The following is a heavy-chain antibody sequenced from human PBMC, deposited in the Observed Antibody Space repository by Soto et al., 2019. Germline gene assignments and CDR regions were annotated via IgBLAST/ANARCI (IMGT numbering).Heavy chain of an antibody. CDR2: IRRKANSYTT. D-gene: IGHD6-19*01. CDR3: AMLGGWSGGSSGMDV. CDR1: GLIFSDYH. J-gene: IGHJ6*02. V-gene: IGHV3-72*01. Sequence: EVQLVESGGGLVQPGGSLRLSCAASGLIFSDYHMDWVRQAPGKGLEWVGRIRRKANSYTTEYAASVKGRFTSSRDDSKNSLYLQMNSLKSEDTAVYYCAMLGGWSGGSSGMDVWGQGTTVSVYS.